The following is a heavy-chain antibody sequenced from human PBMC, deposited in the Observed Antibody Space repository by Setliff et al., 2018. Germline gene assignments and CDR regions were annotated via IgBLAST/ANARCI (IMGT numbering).Heavy chain of an antibody. V-gene: IGHV4-39*01. CDR2: IYSSGTT. D-gene: IGHD3-10*01. J-gene: IGHJ3*02. Sequence: SETLSLTCTVSGGSISTSSHHWVWIRQSPGKGLEWIRTIYSSGTTYYNLSLKSRVTISLDTSKSQFSLNLGSVTAADTAVYYCTRRPRGRAAFDIWGQGTMVTVS. CDR1: GGSISTSSHH. CDR3: TRRPRGRAAFDI.